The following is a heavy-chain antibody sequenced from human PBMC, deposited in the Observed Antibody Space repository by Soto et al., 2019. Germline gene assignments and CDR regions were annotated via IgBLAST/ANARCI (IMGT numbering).Heavy chain of an antibody. Sequence: QVQVVESGGGVVQPGKSLRLSCAASGFTFSHYAFHWVRQAPGKGLEWVAFISYDGNSKYYADSVKGRFTISRDNSKNTLYLQMHSLRGEDVALLYCSSRLLALSPDLDFWGQGTLATVSS. CDR1: GFTFSHYA. J-gene: IGHJ4*02. V-gene: IGHV3-30-3*01. D-gene: IGHD2-21*01. CDR2: ISYDGNSK. CDR3: SSRLLALSPDLDF.